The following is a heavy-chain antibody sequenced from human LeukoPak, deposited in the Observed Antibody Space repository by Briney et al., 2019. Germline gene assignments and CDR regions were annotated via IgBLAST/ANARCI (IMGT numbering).Heavy chain of an antibody. V-gene: IGHV4-59*12. CDR2: IYYSGST. J-gene: IGHJ4*02. D-gene: IGHD6-6*01. Sequence: SETLSLTCTVSGGSITSFYWSWVRQPPGKGLEWIGSIYYSGSTYYNPSLKSRVTISVDTSKNQFSLKLSSVTAADTAVYYCARAKLPYSSSLPFDYWGQGTLVTVSS. CDR3: ARAKLPYSSSLPFDY. CDR1: GGSITSFY.